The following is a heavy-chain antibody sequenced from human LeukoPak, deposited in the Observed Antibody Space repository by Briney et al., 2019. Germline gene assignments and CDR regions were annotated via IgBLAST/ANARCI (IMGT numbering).Heavy chain of an antibody. J-gene: IGHJ4*02. Sequence: ASVKVSCKASGYRFTAYYMHWMRQAPGQGPEWRGWINPNSGGTQYAQRFQGRVTMTWDTSISTAYMELSSLRSDDTAVYYCARDVPRSGYSGDYWRQGTLVTVSS. V-gene: IGHV1-2*02. CDR2: INPNSGGT. CDR1: GYRFTAYY. CDR3: ARDVPRSGYSGDY. D-gene: IGHD3-3*01.